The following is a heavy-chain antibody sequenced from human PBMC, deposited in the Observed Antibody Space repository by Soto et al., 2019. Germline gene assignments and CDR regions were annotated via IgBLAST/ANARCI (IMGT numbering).Heavy chain of an antibody. CDR1: GFTFNTYS. J-gene: IGHJ4*02. CDR3: ARAGGTTVTGLWHFDS. CDR2: IWYDGTQK. D-gene: IGHD4-17*01. Sequence: GSLLLACKASGFTFNTYSMHWVRQPPGKGLEWLAAIWYDGTQKYYADSVKGRFIISRDNSKKTLYFEMNSLRAEDTAVYYCARAGGTTVTGLWHFDSWGQGTLVIVSS. V-gene: IGHV3-33*01.